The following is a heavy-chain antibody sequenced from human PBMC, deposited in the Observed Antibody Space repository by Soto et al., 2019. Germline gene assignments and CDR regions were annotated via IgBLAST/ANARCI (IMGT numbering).Heavy chain of an antibody. V-gene: IGHV3-48*03. Sequence: EAQLVESGGDLVQPGGSLRLSCAGSGFSFSGYEMNWVRQAPGKGLEWVSYISSSGSDTYYADSVKARFTISRDNAQNSLYLQMTRLRAEDTAIYYCASLSGSYGFDPWGQGTLVTVSS. J-gene: IGHJ5*02. CDR2: ISSSGSDT. CDR3: ASLSGSYGFDP. D-gene: IGHD1-26*01. CDR1: GFSFSGYE.